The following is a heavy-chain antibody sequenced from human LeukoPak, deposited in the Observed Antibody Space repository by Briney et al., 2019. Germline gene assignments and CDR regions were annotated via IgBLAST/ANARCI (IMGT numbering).Heavy chain of an antibody. CDR3: ARGLRFLEWLLTNDY. CDR1: GYTFTIYG. CDR2: ISAYNGNT. J-gene: IGHJ4*02. Sequence: ASVKVSCKASGYTFTIYGISWVRQAPGQGLEWMGWISAYNGNTNYSQKLQGRVTMTTDTSTSTAYMELRSLRSDDTAVYYCARGLRFLEWLLTNDYWGQGTLVTVSA. V-gene: IGHV1-18*01. D-gene: IGHD3-3*01.